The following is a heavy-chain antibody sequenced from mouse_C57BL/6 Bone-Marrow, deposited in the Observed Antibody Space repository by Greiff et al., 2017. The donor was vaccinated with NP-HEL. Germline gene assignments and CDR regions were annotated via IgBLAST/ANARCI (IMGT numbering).Heavy chain of an antibody. CDR2: INPNNGGT. CDR1: GYTFTDYY. Sequence: EVQLQQSGPELVKPGASVKISCKASGYTFTDYYMNWVKQSHGKSLEWIGDINPNNGGTSYNQKFKGKATLTVDKSSITAYMALRSLTSEDSAVYYCASEEDGNYCDAMDYWCQGTSVTVSS. D-gene: IGHD2-1*01. V-gene: IGHV1-26*01. CDR3: ASEEDGNYCDAMDY. J-gene: IGHJ4*01.